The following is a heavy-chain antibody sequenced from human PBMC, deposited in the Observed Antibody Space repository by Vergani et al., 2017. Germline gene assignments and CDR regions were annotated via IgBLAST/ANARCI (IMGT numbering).Heavy chain of an antibody. Sequence: EVQLVESGGGLVQPGGSLRLSCAASGFTFSSYSMNWVRQAPGKGLEWVSYISSSSSTIYYADSVKGRFTISRDNAKNSLYLQMNSLRAEDTAVYYCATVGYCSSTSCYEPYYYYGMDVWGQGTTVTVSS. CDR2: ISSSSSTI. V-gene: IGHV3-48*01. CDR1: GFTFSSYS. J-gene: IGHJ6*02. CDR3: ATVGYCSSTSCYEPYYYYGMDV. D-gene: IGHD2-2*01.